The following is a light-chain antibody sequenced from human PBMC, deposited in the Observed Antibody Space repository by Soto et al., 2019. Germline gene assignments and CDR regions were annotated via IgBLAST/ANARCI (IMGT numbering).Light chain of an antibody. CDR3: QQRSNSPLT. J-gene: IGKJ4*01. Sequence: EIVLTQSPATLSLSPGERVTLSCRASQSVSSYLAWYQQKPGQAPRLLIYDASNRATGIPARFSGSGSGTDFTLTISSLEPEDFAVYYCQQRSNSPLTFSGGTKVEIK. CDR1: QSVSSY. V-gene: IGKV3-11*01. CDR2: DAS.